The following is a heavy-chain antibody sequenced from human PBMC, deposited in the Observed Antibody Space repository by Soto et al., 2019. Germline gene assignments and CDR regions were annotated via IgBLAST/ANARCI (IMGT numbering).Heavy chain of an antibody. CDR3: AKDALGYCITTSCLGPDY. D-gene: IGHD2-2*01. CDR1: GFTFSSYG. Sequence: PGGSLRLSXAASGFTFSSYGMHWVRQAPGKGLEWVAVISYDGNNKYYADSVKGRFTISRDNSKNTLYLQMNSLRAEDTAVYYCAKDALGYCITTSCLGPDYWGQGTLVTVSS. J-gene: IGHJ4*02. CDR2: ISYDGNNK. V-gene: IGHV3-30*18.